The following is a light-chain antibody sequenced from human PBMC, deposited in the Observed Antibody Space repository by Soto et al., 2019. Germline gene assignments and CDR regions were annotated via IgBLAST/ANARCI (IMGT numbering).Light chain of an antibody. Sequence: QSVLTQPPSVSAAPGQTVTISCSGSSSNIGKNYVSWYQLLPGTAPKLLICDNNKRPSGIPGRFSGSKSGTSATLGITGLQTGDEADYYCGTWDSSLSAGVFGTGTKLTVL. J-gene: IGLJ1*01. CDR3: GTWDSSLSAGV. V-gene: IGLV1-51*01. CDR1: SSNIGKNY. CDR2: DNN.